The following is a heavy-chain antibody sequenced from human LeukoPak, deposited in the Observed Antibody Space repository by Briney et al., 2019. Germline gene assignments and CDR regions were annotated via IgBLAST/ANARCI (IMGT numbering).Heavy chain of an antibody. CDR2: INPNSGGT. D-gene: IGHD6-6*01. J-gene: IGHJ4*02. CDR3: ASHSSSFPLFDY. Sequence: GASVKVSCKASGGTFSNYAISWVRQAPGQGLEWMGWINPNSGGTNYAQKFQGRVTMTWDTSISTAYMELSRLRSDDTAVYYCASHSSSFPLFDYWGQGTLVTVSS. V-gene: IGHV1-2*02. CDR1: GGTFSNYA.